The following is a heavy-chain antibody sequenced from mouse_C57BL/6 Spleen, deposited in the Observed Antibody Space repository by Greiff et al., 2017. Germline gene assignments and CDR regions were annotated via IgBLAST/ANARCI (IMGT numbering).Heavy chain of an antibody. J-gene: IGHJ2*01. D-gene: IGHD2-3*01. CDR2: INPSNGGT. CDR3: ARRGDGYYLDY. CDR1: GYTFTSYW. V-gene: IGHV1-53*01. Sequence: ASGYTFTSYWMHWVKQRPGQGLEWIGNINPSNGGTNYNEKFKSKATLTVDKSSSTAYMQLSSLTSEDSAVYYCARRGDGYYLDYWGQGTTLTVSS.